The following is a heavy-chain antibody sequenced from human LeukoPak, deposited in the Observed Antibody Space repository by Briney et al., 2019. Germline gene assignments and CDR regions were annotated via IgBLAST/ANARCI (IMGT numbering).Heavy chain of an antibody. Sequence: GGSLRLSCAASGFTFSSYSMNWVRQAPGKGLEWVSYISSSSSTIHYADSVKGRFTISRDNAKNSLYLQMNSLRAEDTAVYYCARASDILTPWIYFDYWGQGTLVTVSS. CDR2: ISSSSSTI. J-gene: IGHJ4*02. D-gene: IGHD3-9*01. V-gene: IGHV3-48*04. CDR1: GFTFSSYS. CDR3: ARASDILTPWIYFDY.